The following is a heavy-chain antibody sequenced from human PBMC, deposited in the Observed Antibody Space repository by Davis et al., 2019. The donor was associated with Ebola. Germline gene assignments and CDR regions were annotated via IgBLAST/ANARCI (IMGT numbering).Heavy chain of an antibody. Sequence: SETLSLTCAVSGGFFSGYYWSWIRQPPGKGLEWIGEINHSGSTNYNPSLKSRVTISVDTSKNQFSLKLSSVTAADTADYYCARGELLDIWGQGTMVTVSS. D-gene: IGHD3-10*01. CDR3: ARGELLDI. CDR2: INHSGST. J-gene: IGHJ3*02. CDR1: GGFFSGYY. V-gene: IGHV4-34*01.